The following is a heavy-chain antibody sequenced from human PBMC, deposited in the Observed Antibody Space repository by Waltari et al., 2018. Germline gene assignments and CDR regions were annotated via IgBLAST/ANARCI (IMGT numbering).Heavy chain of an antibody. CDR1: GGSISSGSYY. J-gene: IGHJ3*02. V-gene: IGHV4-61*02. D-gene: IGHD6-6*01. CDR3: ARDRSDSSSSDDAVDI. CDR2: IYTSGGT. Sequence: QVQLQESGPGLVKPSQTLSLTCTVSGGSISSGSYYWSWIRQPAGQGLEWIGRIYTSGGTNNNTTLKRRGTISVDTSKNQFSLKLSSVTAADTAVYYCARDRSDSSSSDDAVDIWGQGTMVTVSS.